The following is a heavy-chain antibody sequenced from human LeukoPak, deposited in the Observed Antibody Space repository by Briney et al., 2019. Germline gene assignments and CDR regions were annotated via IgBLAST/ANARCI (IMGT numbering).Heavy chain of an antibody. Sequence: GGSLRFSCTAAGFTFNTYAMSWVRQAPGQGLEWVSGISDSGGNTYYADSVKGRFTISRDNSKNTLYLQMNSLRAEDTVVYYCAKEPLYSSRAVDYWGQGTLVSVSS. V-gene: IGHV3-23*01. CDR3: AKEPLYSSRAVDY. CDR1: GFTFNTYA. J-gene: IGHJ4*02. D-gene: IGHD6-13*01. CDR2: ISDSGGNT.